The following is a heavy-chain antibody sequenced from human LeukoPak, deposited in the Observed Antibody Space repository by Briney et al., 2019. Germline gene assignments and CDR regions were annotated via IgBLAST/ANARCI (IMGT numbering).Heavy chain of an antibody. D-gene: IGHD3-3*01. CDR3: ARGRGVRFLEWLSLHYGMDV. CDR1: GFTFSSYS. J-gene: IGHJ6*02. V-gene: IGHV3-21*01. CDR2: ISSSSNYI. Sequence: GGSLRLSCAASGFTFSSYSMNWVRQAPGKGLEWVSSISSSSNYIYYADSVKGRFTISRDNAKNSLYLQMNSLRAEDTAVYYCARGRGVRFLEWLSLHYGMDVWGQGTTVTVSS.